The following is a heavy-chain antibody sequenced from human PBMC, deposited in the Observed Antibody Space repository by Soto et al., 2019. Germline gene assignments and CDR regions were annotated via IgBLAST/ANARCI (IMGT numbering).Heavy chain of an antibody. D-gene: IGHD3-3*01. Sequence: GGSLRLSCVASGFTFSSYGMTWVRQAPGKGLEWVSAITGSGDSTYYADSVKGRFTVSRDNSKNTLYLQMNSLRAEDTAVYYCAKVFVFTIREGFDYWGLGTLVTVSS. CDR2: ITGSGDST. V-gene: IGHV3-23*01. J-gene: IGHJ4*02. CDR1: GFTFSSYG. CDR3: AKVFVFTIREGFDY.